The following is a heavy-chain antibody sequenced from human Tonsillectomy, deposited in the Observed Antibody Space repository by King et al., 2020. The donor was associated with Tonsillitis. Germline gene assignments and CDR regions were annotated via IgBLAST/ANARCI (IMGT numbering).Heavy chain of an antibody. J-gene: IGHJ4*02. CDR3: ARRTYFYDSSGYYLDY. D-gene: IGHD3-22*01. Sequence: VQLVESGGGLVQPGGSLRLSCAASGFTFSNYNMNWVRQAPGKGLEWISYISSSSSAIIYADSVKGRFTISRDNAKNSLLLQMNSLRVEDMAVYYCARRTYFYDSSGYYLDYWGQGTLVTVSS. CDR2: ISSSSSAI. V-gene: IGHV3-48*04. CDR1: GFTFSNYN.